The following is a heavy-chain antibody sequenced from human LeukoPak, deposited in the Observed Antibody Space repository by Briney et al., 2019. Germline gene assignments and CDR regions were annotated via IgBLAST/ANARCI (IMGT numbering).Heavy chain of an antibody. CDR2: INANSGGT. V-gene: IGHV1-2*04. Sequence: ASVKVSCKASGYSFTGYYMHWVRQAPGQGLEWMGWINANSGGTNYAQKFQGWVTTTRNTSISTAYMELSRLTSDDTAVYYCARDYSSGWSYYGMDVWGQGTSVTVSS. CDR3: ARDYSSGWSYYGMDV. D-gene: IGHD6-19*01. J-gene: IGHJ6*02. CDR1: GYSFTGYY.